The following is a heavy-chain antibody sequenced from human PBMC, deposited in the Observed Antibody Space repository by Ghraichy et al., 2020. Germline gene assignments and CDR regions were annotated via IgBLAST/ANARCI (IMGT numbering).Heavy chain of an antibody. J-gene: IGHJ6*02. V-gene: IGHV3-30*03. Sequence: GGSLRLSCAASGFTFSSYGMHWVRQAPGKGLEWVAVISYDGSNKYYADSVKGRFTISRDNSKNTLYLQMNSLRAEDTAVYYCARDYYGSGSWGKYYYYYGMDVWGQGTTVTVSS. CDR2: ISYDGSNK. D-gene: IGHD3-10*01. CDR3: ARDYYGSGSWGKYYYYYGMDV. CDR1: GFTFSSYG.